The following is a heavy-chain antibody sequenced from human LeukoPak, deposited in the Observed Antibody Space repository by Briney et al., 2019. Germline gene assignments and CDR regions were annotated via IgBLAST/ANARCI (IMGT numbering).Heavy chain of an antibody. D-gene: IGHD3-3*01. CDR1: GITFSSYA. J-gene: IGHJ6*03. V-gene: IGHV3-30*04. CDR2: ISYDGSNK. Sequence: TGGSLRLSCAASGITFSSYAMHWVRQAPGKGLEWVAVISYDGSNKYYADSVKGRFTISRDNSKNTLYLQMNSLRAEDTAVYYCAKGSKEVLFTRDHYMDVWGKGTTVTISS. CDR3: AKGSKEVLFTRDHYMDV.